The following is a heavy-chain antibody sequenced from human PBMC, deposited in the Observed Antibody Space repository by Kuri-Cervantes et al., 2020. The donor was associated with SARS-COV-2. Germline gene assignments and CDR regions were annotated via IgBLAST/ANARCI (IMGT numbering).Heavy chain of an antibody. V-gene: IGHV3-30-3*01. Sequence: WGSLRLSCAASGFTFSSYAMHWVRQAPGKGLEWVAVISYDGSNKYYADSVKGRFTISRDNSKNTLYLQMNSLRAEDTAVYYCARGGLPITMGDGAFDIWGQGTMVTVSS. CDR3: ARGGLPITMGDGAFDI. D-gene: IGHD3-10*01. CDR2: ISYDGSNK. J-gene: IGHJ3*02. CDR1: GFTFSSYA.